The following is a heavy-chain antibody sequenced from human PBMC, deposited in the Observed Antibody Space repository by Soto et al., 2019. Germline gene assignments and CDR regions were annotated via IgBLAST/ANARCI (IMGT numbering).Heavy chain of an antibody. D-gene: IGHD1-26*01. J-gene: IGHJ3*02. CDR3: ARDYSGHDAFDI. CDR2: INAGNGNT. CDR1: GYTFTSYA. V-gene: IGHV1-3*01. Sequence: ASVKVSCKASGYTFTSYATHWVRQAPGQRLEWMGWINAGNGNTKYSQKFQGRVTITRDTSASTAYMELSSLRSEDTAVYYCARDYSGHDAFDIWGQGTMVTVSS.